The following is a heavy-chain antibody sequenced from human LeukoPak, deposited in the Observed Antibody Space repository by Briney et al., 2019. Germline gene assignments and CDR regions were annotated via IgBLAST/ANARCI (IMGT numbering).Heavy chain of an antibody. CDR3: ARDRGGNSFDF. D-gene: IGHD4-23*01. CDR1: GYTFTDSY. J-gene: IGHJ4*02. Sequence: ASVKVSCKASGYTFTDSYMHWMRQAPGQGLEFMGWINPNSDTNYAQKFQGRVTMNRDTSISTADMKLNGQKSDDTGVYYCARDRGGNSFDFWGQGTLVTVSS. V-gene: IGHV1-2*02. CDR2: INPNSDT.